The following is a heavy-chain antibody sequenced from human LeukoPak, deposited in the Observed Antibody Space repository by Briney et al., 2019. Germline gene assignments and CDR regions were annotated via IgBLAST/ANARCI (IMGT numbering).Heavy chain of an antibody. CDR1: GFTFSSYA. Sequence: PGGSLRLSCAASGFTFSSYAMSWVRQAPGKGLEWVSAISGSGGSTYYADSVKGRFTISRDNSKNTLYLQMNSLRAEDTAVYYRAKDPSRLWFGGAKTYYGMDVWGQGTTVTVSS. CDR3: AKDPSRLWFGGAKTYYGMDV. J-gene: IGHJ6*02. V-gene: IGHV3-23*01. D-gene: IGHD3-10*01. CDR2: ISGSGGST.